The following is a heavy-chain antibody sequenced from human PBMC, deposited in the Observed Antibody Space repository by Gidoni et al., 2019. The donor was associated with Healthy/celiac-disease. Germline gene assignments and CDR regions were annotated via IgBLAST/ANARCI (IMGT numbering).Heavy chain of an antibody. CDR3: ARDARYYDILTGRKEGAYYGMDV. CDR1: GFPFSSYG. D-gene: IGHD3-9*01. V-gene: IGHV3-30*03. J-gene: IGHJ6*02. Sequence: QVQLVESGGGVVQPGRSLRLSCAASGFPFSSYGMHWVRQAPGKGLEWVAVISYDGSNKYYADSVKGRFTISRDNSKNTLYLQMNSLRAEDTAVYYCARDARYYDILTGRKEGAYYGMDVWGQGTTVTVSS. CDR2: ISYDGSNK.